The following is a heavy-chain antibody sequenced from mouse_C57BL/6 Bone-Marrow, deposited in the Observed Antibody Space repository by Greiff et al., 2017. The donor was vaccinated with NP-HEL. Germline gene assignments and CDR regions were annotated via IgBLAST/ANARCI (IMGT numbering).Heavy chain of an antibody. CDR2: IYPGDGDT. V-gene: IGHV1-82*01. Sequence: QVQLQQSGPELVKPGASVKISCKASGYAFSSSWMNWVKQRPGKGLEWIGRIYPGDGDTNYNGKFKGKATLTADKSSSTAYMQLSSLTSEDSAVYFCARDYDGYYVVDYWGQGTTLTVSS. CDR1: GYAFSSSW. J-gene: IGHJ2*01. D-gene: IGHD2-3*01. CDR3: ARDYDGYYVVDY.